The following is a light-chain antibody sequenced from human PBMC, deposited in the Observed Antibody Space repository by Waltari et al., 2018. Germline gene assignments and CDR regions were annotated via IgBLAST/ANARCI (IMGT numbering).Light chain of an antibody. J-gene: IGLJ1*01. CDR2: NDY. Sequence: SYVLTQPPSVSVAPGNTASLTCGGDNIGSKNVHWYQQKPGQAPVLVISNDYDRPSGIPDRFSGSNSGNTATLTISSVEAGDEAEYICQVWDSGSDYVFGTGTKVTVL. CDR1: NIGSKN. V-gene: IGLV3-21*04. CDR3: QVWDSGSDYV.